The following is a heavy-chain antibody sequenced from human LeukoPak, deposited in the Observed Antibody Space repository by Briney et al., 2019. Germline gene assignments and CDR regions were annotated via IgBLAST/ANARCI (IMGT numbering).Heavy chain of an antibody. V-gene: IGHV3-30*18. CDR2: ISYDGSNK. D-gene: IGHD3-10*01. CDR1: GFTFSSYG. J-gene: IGHJ4*02. Sequence: QPGRSLRLSCAASGFTFSSYGMHWVRQAPGKGLEWVAVISYDGSNKYYADSVKGRFTISRDNSKNTLYLELNSLRVEDTATYYCAKDDVIGKFELTFDYWGQGALVTVSS. CDR3: AKDDVIGKFELTFDY.